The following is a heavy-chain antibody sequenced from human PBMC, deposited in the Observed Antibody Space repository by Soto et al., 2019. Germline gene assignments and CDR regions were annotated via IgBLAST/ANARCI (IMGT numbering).Heavy chain of an antibody. CDR2: IYHSGTT. CDR3: ARDMPYAAGSLAGCDY. CDR1: GDSITGSY. D-gene: IGHD1-26*01. J-gene: IGHJ4*02. V-gene: IGHV4-59*01. Sequence: TSETLSLTCTVSGDSITGSYWSWIRQPPGKTLEWIGYIYHSGTTTYNPSLKSRVSISVDTSKNQFSLRLTSVSAADTAVYYCARDMPYAAGSLAGCDYWGQGILVTVSS.